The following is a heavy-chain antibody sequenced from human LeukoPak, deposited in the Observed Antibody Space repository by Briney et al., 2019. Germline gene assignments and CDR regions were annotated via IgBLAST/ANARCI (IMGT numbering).Heavy chain of an antibody. CDR1: GGSISNSY. CDR2: IYYSGNT. D-gene: IGHD2-21*02. Sequence: SETLSPTCSVPGGSISNSYGRSIRQPPGKGLGWIVYIYYSGNTSYNPSLKGQVTISVDTSKNQLSLKLSSVSAADTAVYYCARCSEDCYNPWFDYWGQGTLVTVSS. CDR3: ARCSEDCYNPWFDY. V-gene: IGHV4-59*01. J-gene: IGHJ4*02.